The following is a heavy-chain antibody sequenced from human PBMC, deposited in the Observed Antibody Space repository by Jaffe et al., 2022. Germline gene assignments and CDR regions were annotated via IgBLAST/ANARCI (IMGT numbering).Heavy chain of an antibody. CDR3: ARGGGPFYNNWFDP. J-gene: IGHJ5*02. CDR2: IYYSGST. D-gene: IGHD3-10*01. Sequence: QVQLQESGPGLVKPSETLSLTCTVSGGSVSSGSYYWSWIRQPPGKGLEWIGYIYYSGSTNYNPSLKSRVTISVDTSKNQFSLKLSSVTAADTAVYYCARGGGPFYNNWFDPWGQGTLVTVSS. V-gene: IGHV4-61*01. CDR1: GGSVSSGSYY.